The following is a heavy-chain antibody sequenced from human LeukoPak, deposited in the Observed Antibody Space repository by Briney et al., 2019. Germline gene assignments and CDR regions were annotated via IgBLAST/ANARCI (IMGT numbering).Heavy chain of an antibody. Sequence: GGSLRLSCATSGFTFSNYGMHWVRQAPGKGLEWVAIIYYDGSKKNYADSVRGRFTISRDNSKNTLYLQMNSLRVEDTAVYYCATWRGSGSYGGYFDYWGQGTPVTVSS. J-gene: IGHJ4*02. CDR3: ATWRGSGSYGGYFDY. D-gene: IGHD3-10*01. CDR1: GFTFSNYG. V-gene: IGHV3-33*01. CDR2: IYYDGSKK.